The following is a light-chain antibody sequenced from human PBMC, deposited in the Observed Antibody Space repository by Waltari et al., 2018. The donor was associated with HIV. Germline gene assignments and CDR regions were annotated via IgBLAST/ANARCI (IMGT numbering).Light chain of an antibody. CDR2: DAS. J-gene: IGKJ1*01. CDR3: QQYNDWPTT. Sequence: EIALTHSAATLSVSPGERATLSCRASQTVSPNLAWYQQKPGQAPRVLIYDASTRATSTPARFSGSGSGTEFTLTISSLPSEDFAVYFCQQYNDWPTTFGQGTKVEIK. V-gene: IGKV3-15*01. CDR1: QTVSPN.